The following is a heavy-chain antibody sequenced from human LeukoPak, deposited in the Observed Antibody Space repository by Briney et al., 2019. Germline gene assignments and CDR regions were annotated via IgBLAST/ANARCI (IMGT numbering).Heavy chain of an antibody. CDR3: ARVGFGGSYEFDPFDY. V-gene: IGHV3-23*01. Sequence: GGSLRLSCAASGFTFSSYAMSWVRQAPGKGLEWVSAISGSGGSTYYADSVKGRFTISRDNSKNTLYLQMNSLRAEDTAVYYCARVGFGGSYEFDPFDYWGQGTLVTVSS. CDR1: GFTFSSYA. CDR2: ISGSGGST. J-gene: IGHJ4*02. D-gene: IGHD1-26*01.